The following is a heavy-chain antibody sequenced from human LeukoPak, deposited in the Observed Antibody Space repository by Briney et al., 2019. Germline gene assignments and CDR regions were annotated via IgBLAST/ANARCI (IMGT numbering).Heavy chain of an antibody. V-gene: IGHV4-38-2*02. CDR1: GYSISSGYY. CDR2: IYHSGST. Sequence: PLETLSLTCTVSGYSISSGYYWGWIRQPPGKGLEWIGSIYHSGSTYYNPSLKSRVTISVDTSKNQFSLKLSSVTAADTAVYYCARATAGTTLFEGIDYWGQGTLVTVSS. CDR3: ARATAGTTLFEGIDY. J-gene: IGHJ4*02. D-gene: IGHD1-1*01.